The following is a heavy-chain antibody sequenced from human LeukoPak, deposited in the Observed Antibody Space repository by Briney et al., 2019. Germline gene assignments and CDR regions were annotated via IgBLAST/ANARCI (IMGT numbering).Heavy chain of an antibody. J-gene: IGHJ4*02. CDR1: GGSISSYY. CDR3: ARSIAVAGTGYFDY. CDR2: IYYSGST. V-gene: IGHV4-59*08. D-gene: IGHD6-19*01. Sequence: PSETLSLTCIVSGGSISSYYWSWIRQPPGKGLEWIGYIYYSGSTNYNPSLKSRVTISIHTSKKQFSLKLSSVTAADTAVYYCARSIAVAGTGYFDYWGQGTLVTVSS.